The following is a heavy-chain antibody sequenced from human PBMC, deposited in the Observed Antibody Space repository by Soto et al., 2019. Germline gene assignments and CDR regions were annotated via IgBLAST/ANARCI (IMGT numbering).Heavy chain of an antibody. CDR3: ASRYDSSDY. D-gene: IGHD3-22*01. Sequence: QVQLVQSGAEVKKPGSSVKVSCTASGGTFISYTISWVRQAPGQGLEWMGRIIPILGIANYAQKFQGRVTITADKSTSTAYMELSSLRSEDTAVYYCASRYDSSDYWGQGPLVTVSS. CDR2: IIPILGIA. V-gene: IGHV1-69*02. CDR1: GGTFISYT. J-gene: IGHJ4*02.